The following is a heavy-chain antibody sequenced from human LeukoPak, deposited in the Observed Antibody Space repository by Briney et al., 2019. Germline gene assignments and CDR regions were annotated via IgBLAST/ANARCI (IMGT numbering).Heavy chain of an antibody. D-gene: IGHD3-10*01. J-gene: IGHJ5*02. Sequence: GGSLRLSCAASGFTFSSYSMNWVRQAPGKGLEWVSYISSSSSTIYYADSVKGRFTISRDNAKNSLYLQMNSLRAEDTAVYYCARLWFGEGSFDWFDPWGQGTLVTVSS. V-gene: IGHV3-48*01. CDR1: GFTFSSYS. CDR3: ARLWFGEGSFDWFDP. CDR2: ISSSSSTI.